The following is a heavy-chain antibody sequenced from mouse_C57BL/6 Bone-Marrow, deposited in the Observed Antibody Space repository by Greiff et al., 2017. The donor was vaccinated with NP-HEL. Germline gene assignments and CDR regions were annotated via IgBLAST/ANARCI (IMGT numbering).Heavy chain of an antibody. CDR2: ILPRIGRT. J-gene: IGHJ1*03. V-gene: IGHV15-2*01. CDR3: ARGTVVSYWYFEV. CDR1: DSEVFPIAY. D-gene: IGHD1-1*01. Sequence: QVHLKESGSELRSPGSSVKLSCKDFDSEVFPIAYMSWVRQKPGHGFEWIGGILPRIGRTIYGEKFEDKATLDADTLSNTAYLELNSLTSEYSAIYYCARGTVVSYWYFEVWGTGTTVTVSS.